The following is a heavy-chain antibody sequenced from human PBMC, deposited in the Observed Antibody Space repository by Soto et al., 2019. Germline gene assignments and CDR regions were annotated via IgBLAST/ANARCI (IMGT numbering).Heavy chain of an antibody. V-gene: IGHV4-59*07. Sequence: SDTLSLTCTVSGGSFTSYYWSWIRQPPGKGLEWIGYIYYSGSTKYNPSLESRVTISLDTSENQFSLKLSSVTAADTAVYYCASVKNWNDFDYWGQGTLVTVSS. CDR2: IYYSGST. CDR3: ASVKNWNDFDY. J-gene: IGHJ4*02. D-gene: IGHD1-1*01. CDR1: GGSFTSYY.